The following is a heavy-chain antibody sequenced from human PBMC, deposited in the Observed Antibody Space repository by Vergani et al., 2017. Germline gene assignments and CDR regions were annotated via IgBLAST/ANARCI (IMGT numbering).Heavy chain of an antibody. CDR1: GFTFSSYA. Sequence: EVQLLESGGGLVQPGGSLRLSCAASGFTFSSYAMSWVRQAPGKGLEWVSAISGSGGSTYYADSVKGRFTISRDNSKNTLYLQMNSLRAEDTAVYYCAKTNWATPGSRGIIVVVTAIQITVGYWGQGTLVTVSS. D-gene: IGHD2-21*02. CDR2: ISGSGGST. J-gene: IGHJ4*02. CDR3: AKTNWATPGSRGIIVVVTAIQITVGY. V-gene: IGHV3-23*01.